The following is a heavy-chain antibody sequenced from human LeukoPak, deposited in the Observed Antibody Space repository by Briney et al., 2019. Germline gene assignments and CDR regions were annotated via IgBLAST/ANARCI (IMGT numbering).Heavy chain of an antibody. D-gene: IGHD3-22*01. V-gene: IGHV4-39*01. Sequence: SETLSLTCTVSGGSISSNIHYWGWIRQPPWKGLEWIGSVYYSGSTYYNPSLKSRVTISVDTSKNQFSLKLSSVTAADTAVYYCARHERVSGSGYYLDYWGQGTLVTVSS. CDR2: VYYSGST. J-gene: IGHJ4*02. CDR1: GGSISSNIHY. CDR3: ARHERVSGSGYYLDY.